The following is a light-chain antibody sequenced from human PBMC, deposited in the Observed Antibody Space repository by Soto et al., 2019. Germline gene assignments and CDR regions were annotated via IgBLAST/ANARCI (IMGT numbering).Light chain of an antibody. CDR2: GAS. CDR3: QQRSNWPPIT. J-gene: IGKJ5*01. V-gene: IGKV3-15*01. CDR1: QSVSSN. Sequence: EIVMTQSPATLSVSPGERATLSCRASQSVSSNLAWYQQKPGQAPRLLIYGASTRATGIPARFSVSGSGTEFTLTISSLQSEDFAEYHCQQRSNWPPITFGQGTRLEIK.